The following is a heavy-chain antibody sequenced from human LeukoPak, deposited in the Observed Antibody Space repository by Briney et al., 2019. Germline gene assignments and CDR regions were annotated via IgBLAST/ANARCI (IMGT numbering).Heavy chain of an antibody. Sequence: GGSLRLSCAASGFTFTSYAMSWVRQAPGKGREWVSAISGSGGSTYYADSVKGRFTISRDNSKNTLYLQMNSLREEDTAVYYCAKDPPYYDFWSGYYPYGMDVWGQGTTVTVSS. CDR3: AKDPPYYDFWSGYYPYGMDV. J-gene: IGHJ6*02. D-gene: IGHD3-3*01. CDR2: ISGSGGST. CDR1: GFTFTSYA. V-gene: IGHV3-23*01.